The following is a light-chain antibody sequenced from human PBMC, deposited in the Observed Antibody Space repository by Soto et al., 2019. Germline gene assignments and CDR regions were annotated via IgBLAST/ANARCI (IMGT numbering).Light chain of an antibody. J-gene: IGKJ5*01. Sequence: IQLTQSPSSLSASIGDRVTITCQASQDISSFLAWYQQKPGKAPKLLIYAASTLQSGVPSRFSSSGSGTDFTLTISSLQPEDFATYFCQQLNSYPLTFGQGSRLEIK. V-gene: IGKV1-9*01. CDR3: QQLNSYPLT. CDR2: AAS. CDR1: QDISSF.